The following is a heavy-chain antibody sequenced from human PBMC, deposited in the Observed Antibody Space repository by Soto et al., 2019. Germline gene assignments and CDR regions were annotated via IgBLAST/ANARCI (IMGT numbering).Heavy chain of an antibody. D-gene: IGHD6-6*01. J-gene: IGHJ4*02. Sequence: ASVKVSCKASGGTFSSYAISWVRQAPGQGLEWMGGIIPIFGTANYAQKFQGRVTITAVESTSTAYMELSSLRSEDTAVYYCARMDSSSVFLGDYWGQGTLVTVSS. V-gene: IGHV1-69*13. CDR3: ARMDSSSVFLGDY. CDR1: GGTFSSYA. CDR2: IIPIFGTA.